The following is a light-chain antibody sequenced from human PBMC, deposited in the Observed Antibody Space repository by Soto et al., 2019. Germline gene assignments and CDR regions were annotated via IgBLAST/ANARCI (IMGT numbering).Light chain of an antibody. CDR2: SAS. V-gene: IGKV3-15*01. Sequence: MTQSPSSLSASVGDRVTISCRASHSISTYLAWYQHKPGQAARLLIYSASVRAAGVPARFSGSGSGTEFTLTISSLQSEDFAVYYCHQYNDWPRTVGPGTQVEIK. CDR3: HQYNDWPRT. CDR1: HSISTY. J-gene: IGKJ1*01.